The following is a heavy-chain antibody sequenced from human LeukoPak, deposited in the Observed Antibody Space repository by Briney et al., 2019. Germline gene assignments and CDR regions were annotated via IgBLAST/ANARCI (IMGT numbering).Heavy chain of an antibody. CDR3: ASLKYYYDSSGYSV. CDR2: IYYSGRT. V-gene: IGHV4-39*01. Sequence: LSETLSLTCTVSGGSISSSSYYWGWIRQPPGKGLEWIGSIYYSGRTYSNPYLKSRVTISVDTSKNQFSLKLSSVTAADTAVYYCASLKYYYDSSGYSVWGQGTLVTVSS. D-gene: IGHD3-22*01. J-gene: IGHJ4*02. CDR1: GGSISSSSYY.